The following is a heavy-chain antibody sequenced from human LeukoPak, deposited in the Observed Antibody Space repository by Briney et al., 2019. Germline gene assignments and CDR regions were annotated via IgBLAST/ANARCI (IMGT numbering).Heavy chain of an antibody. CDR3: AAYGSGSYDY. J-gene: IGHJ4*02. Sequence: GTSVTVSCKASGFTFTRSAVQWVRQARGQRLEWIGWIVVGSGNTNYAQKFQERVTITRDMSTSTAYMELSSLRSEDTAVYYCAAYGSGSYDYWGQGTLVSVSS. D-gene: IGHD3-10*01. CDR2: IVVGSGNT. CDR1: GFTFTRSA. V-gene: IGHV1-58*01.